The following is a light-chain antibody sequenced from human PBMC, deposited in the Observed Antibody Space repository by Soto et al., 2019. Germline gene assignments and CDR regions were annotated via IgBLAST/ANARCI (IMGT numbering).Light chain of an antibody. V-gene: IGKV3-20*01. CDR2: GAS. CDR1: QSVSRG. Sequence: EFVLAQSPGTLSLSPGERATLSCRASQSVSRGLAWYQQKPGQAPRLLIYGASARATDIPARFSGSGSGTEFALTISTLDPADFAVYYCLHYGSSPKTFGQGTKVDIK. CDR3: LHYGSSPKT. J-gene: IGKJ1*01.